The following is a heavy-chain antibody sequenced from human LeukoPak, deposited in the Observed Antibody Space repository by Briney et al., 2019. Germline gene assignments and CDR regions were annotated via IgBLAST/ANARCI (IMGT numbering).Heavy chain of an antibody. D-gene: IGHD1-1*01. Sequence: ASVKDSCKASGYTFTGYYMHWVRQAPGQGLEWMGWISPNSGGTKYAQKFQGRVTMTRDTSISTAYMELSRLRSDDTAMYYCARDRRSNDLDPWGQGTLVTVSS. CDR3: ARDRRSNDLDP. CDR2: ISPNSGGT. CDR1: GYTFTGYY. J-gene: IGHJ5*02. V-gene: IGHV1-2*02.